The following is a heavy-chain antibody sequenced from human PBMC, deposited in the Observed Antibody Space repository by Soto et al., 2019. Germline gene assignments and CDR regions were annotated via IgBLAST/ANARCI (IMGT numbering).Heavy chain of an antibody. Sequence: QVQLDQSGAETKKPGSSVKVSCKASGGAFNDYAFSWVRQAPGQGLQWMGGFIPVFGTANSAQRFRGRVRITADKSTSTVYMALSSLRSEDTAVYYCATRSDSGPVAVDVWGHGPTVIVSS. J-gene: IGHJ6*02. CDR1: GGAFNDYA. CDR3: ATRSDSGPVAVDV. D-gene: IGHD2-15*01. V-gene: IGHV1-69*06. CDR2: FIPVFGTA.